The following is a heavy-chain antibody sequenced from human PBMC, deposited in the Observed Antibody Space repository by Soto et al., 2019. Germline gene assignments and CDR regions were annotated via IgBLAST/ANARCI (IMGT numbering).Heavy chain of an antibody. Sequence: QVQLVESGGGVVQPGRSLRLSCAASGFTFSSYGMHWVRQAPGKGLEWVAVIWYDGSNKYYADSVKGRFTISRDNSKNTLYLHMNSLRAEDTAVYYCARDLVTGVGWGQGTLVTVSS. CDR1: GFTFSSYG. CDR2: IWYDGSNK. D-gene: IGHD2-21*02. V-gene: IGHV3-33*01. J-gene: IGHJ4*02. CDR3: ARDLVTGVG.